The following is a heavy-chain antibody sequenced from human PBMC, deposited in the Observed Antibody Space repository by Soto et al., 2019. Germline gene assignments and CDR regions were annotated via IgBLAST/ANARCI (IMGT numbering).Heavy chain of an antibody. CDR2: INPSGGST. Sequence: GASVKVFCKASGYTFTSYYMHWVRQAPGQVLEWMGIINPSGGSTSYARKFQGRVTMTRDTSTSTVYMELSSLRSEDTAVYYCAREILGYCSGGSCYSNAFDIWGQGTMVTVSS. V-gene: IGHV1-46*01. CDR3: AREILGYCSGGSCYSNAFDI. D-gene: IGHD2-15*01. CDR1: GYTFTSYY. J-gene: IGHJ3*02.